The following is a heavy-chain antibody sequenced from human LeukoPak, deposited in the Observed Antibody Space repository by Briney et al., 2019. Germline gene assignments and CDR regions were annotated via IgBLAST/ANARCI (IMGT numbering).Heavy chain of an antibody. CDR2: IWYDGSNK. CDR3: ARDSYYYDSSGYLDDAFDI. D-gene: IGHD3-22*01. J-gene: IGHJ3*02. V-gene: IGHV3-33*01. CDR1: GFTFSSYG. Sequence: GRSLRLSCAASGFTFSSYGMHWVRQAPGKGLEWVAVIWYDGSNKYYADSVKGRFTISRDNPKNTLYLQMNSLRAEDTAVYYCARDSYYYDSSGYLDDAFDIWGQGTMVTVSS.